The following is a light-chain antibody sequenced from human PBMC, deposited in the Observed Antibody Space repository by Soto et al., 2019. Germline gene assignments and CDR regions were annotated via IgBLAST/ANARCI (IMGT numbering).Light chain of an antibody. V-gene: IGKV3-15*01. Sequence: ELVLTQSPATLSLSPGERATLSCRASQSVSSYLAWYQQKPGQAPRLLIYDASNRATGIPARFSGSGSGTEFTLTINSLQSEDFAVYYCQQYNNWPRTFGQGTKVDIK. CDR3: QQYNNWPRT. J-gene: IGKJ1*01. CDR2: DAS. CDR1: QSVSSY.